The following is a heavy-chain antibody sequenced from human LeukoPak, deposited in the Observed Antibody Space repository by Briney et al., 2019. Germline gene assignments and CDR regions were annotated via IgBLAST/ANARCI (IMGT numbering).Heavy chain of an antibody. Sequence: SQTLSLTCTVSGDSISSGGYYWSWIRQHPGKGLEWIGFIFDGGNTYYNPSLKSRVTISVDTSKNQLSLNLTSVTAADTAVYYCARDRKGWIQIDYWSQGTLVTVSS. CDR2: IFDGGNT. D-gene: IGHD5-18*01. V-gene: IGHV4-31*03. CDR3: ARDRKGWIQIDY. CDR1: GDSISSGGYY. J-gene: IGHJ4*02.